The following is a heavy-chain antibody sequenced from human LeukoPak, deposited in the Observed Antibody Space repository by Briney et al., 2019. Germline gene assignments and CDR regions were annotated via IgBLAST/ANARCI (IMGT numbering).Heavy chain of an antibody. J-gene: IGHJ6*03. D-gene: IGHD5-18*01. CDR3: ARAVDTHYYYYMDV. CDR2: IYYGGST. Sequence: SETLPLTCTVSGGSISSYYWSWIRQPPGKGLEWIGCIYYGGSTNYNPSLKSRVTMSVDTSKNQFSLKLSSVTAADTAVYYCARAVDTHYYYYMDVWGKGTTVTVSS. CDR1: GGSISSYY. V-gene: IGHV4-59*01.